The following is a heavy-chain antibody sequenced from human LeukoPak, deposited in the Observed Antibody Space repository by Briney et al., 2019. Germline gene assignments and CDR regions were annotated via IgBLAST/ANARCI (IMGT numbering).Heavy chain of an antibody. CDR1: GFTFSSYG. V-gene: IGHV3-7*01. CDR3: ARDQARGIQLWSSVGFDY. CDR2: IKQDGSEK. D-gene: IGHD5-18*01. Sequence: PGGSLRLSCAASGFTFSSYGMSWVRQAPGKGLEWVANIKQDGSEKYYVDSVKGRFTISRDNAKNSLYLQMNSLRAEDTAVYYCARDQARGIQLWSSVGFDYWGQGTLVTVSS. J-gene: IGHJ4*02.